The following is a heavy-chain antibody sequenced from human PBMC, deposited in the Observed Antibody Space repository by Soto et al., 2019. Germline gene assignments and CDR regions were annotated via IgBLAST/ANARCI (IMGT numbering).Heavy chain of an antibody. J-gene: IGHJ4*02. CDR3: AKRFSRELSNESGTDC. CDR1: GDSVTSHY. D-gene: IGHD1-26*01. CDR2: MHYTGFS. V-gene: IGHV4-59*08. Sequence: PSETLSLTCSFSGDSVTSHYLTWIRQSPEKGLEWIGYMHYTGFSHYSPSLKSRLTISVDTSNNQFSLKLSSVTVADTAVYYCAKRFSRELSNESGTDCWGRGTLVTVSS.